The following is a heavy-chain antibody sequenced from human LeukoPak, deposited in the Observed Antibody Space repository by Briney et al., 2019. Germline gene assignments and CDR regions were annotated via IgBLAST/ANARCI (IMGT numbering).Heavy chain of an antibody. J-gene: IGHJ6*02. V-gene: IGHV3-23*01. CDR3: ARHPIAVAGTPYYYYGMDV. CDR2: ISGSGGST. D-gene: IGHD6-19*01. CDR1: GFTFSSYA. Sequence: PGGSLRLSCAASGFTFSSYAMSWVRQAPGKGLEWVSAISGSGGSTYYADSVKGRFTISRDNSKNTLYLQMNSLRAEDTAVYYCARHPIAVAGTPYYYYGMDVWGQGTTVTVSS.